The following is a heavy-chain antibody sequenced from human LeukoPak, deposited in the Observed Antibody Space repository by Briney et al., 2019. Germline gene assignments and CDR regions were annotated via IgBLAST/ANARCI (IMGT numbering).Heavy chain of an antibody. J-gene: IGHJ4*02. CDR2: ISYDGSNR. CDR3: SSKIVLSD. D-gene: IGHD1-26*01. CDR1: GFTFSDYH. V-gene: IGHV3-30*03. Sequence: GGSLRLSCAASGFTFSDYHMSWIRQAPGKGLEWVAVISYDGSNRYYADSVKGRFTISRDNSKNTLYLQMNSLRAEDTAVYYCSSKIVLSDWGQGTLVTVSS.